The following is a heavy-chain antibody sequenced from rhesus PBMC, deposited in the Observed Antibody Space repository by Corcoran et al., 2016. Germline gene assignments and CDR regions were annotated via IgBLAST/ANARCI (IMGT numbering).Heavy chain of an antibody. CDR1: GFTFSSYG. D-gene: IGHD2-39*01. V-gene: IGHV3S5*01. CDR2: IKTGGGST. Sequence: EVQLVETGGGLVQPGGSLKLSCAASGFTFSSYGMSWVRQAPGKGLEWGSAIKTGGGSTYNADSGKGLFTISRDNSKNTLSLQMNSLRAEDTAVYYCARMRVGFDYWGQGVLVTVSS. CDR3: ARMRVGFDY. J-gene: IGHJ4*01.